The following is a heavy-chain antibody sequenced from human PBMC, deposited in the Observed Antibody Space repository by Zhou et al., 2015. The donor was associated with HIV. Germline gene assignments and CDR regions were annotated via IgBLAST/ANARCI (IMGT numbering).Heavy chain of an antibody. CDR1: GGTFSSYT. CDR3: ARVPGYGGSNWFDP. V-gene: IGHV1-69*04. D-gene: IGHD4-23*01. Sequence: QVQLVQSGAEVQKPGSSVKVSCKASGGTFSSYTISWVRQAPGQGLEWMGRIIPILGIANYAQKFQGRVTITADKSTSTAYMELSSLRSEDTAVYYCARVPGYGGSNWFDPWGQGTLVTVSS. J-gene: IGHJ5*02. CDR2: IIPILGIA.